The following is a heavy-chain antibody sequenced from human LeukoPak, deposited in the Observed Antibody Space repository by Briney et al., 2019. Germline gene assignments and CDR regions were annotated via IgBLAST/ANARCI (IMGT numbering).Heavy chain of an antibody. CDR3: ARANYYDNSGYSRGAFDI. D-gene: IGHD3-22*01. V-gene: IGHV4-34*01. CDR2: INHSGST. Sequence: SETLSLTCAVYSESFSGYYWTWIRQPPGKGLEWIGEINHSGSTNYNPSLKSRVTISVDTSKNQFSLKLSSVTAADTAMYYCARANYYDNSGYSRGAFDIWGQGTMVTVSS. J-gene: IGHJ3*02. CDR1: SESFSGYY.